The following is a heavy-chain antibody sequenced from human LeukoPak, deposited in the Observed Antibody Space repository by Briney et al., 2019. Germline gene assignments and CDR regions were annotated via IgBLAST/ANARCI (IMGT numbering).Heavy chain of an antibody. CDR1: GGSFSGYY. D-gene: IGHD5-12*01. V-gene: IGHV4-34*01. CDR2: INHSGST. Sequence: PSETLSLTCAVYGGSFSGYYWSWIRQPPGKGLEWIGEINHSGSTNYNPSLKSRVTISVDTSKNQFSPKLSSVTAADTAVYCCARTGYSGYVGYWGQGTLVTVSS. CDR3: ARTGYSGYVGY. J-gene: IGHJ4*02.